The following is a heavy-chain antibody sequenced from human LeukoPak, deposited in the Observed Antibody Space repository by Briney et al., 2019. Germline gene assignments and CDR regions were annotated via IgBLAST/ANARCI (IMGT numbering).Heavy chain of an antibody. D-gene: IGHD3-3*01. V-gene: IGHV3-33*06. J-gene: IGHJ4*02. CDR3: AKDPSDFWSGYYDLSFDY. CDR2: IWYDGSNK. Sequence: GGSLRLSCAASGFTFSSYGMHWVRQAPGKGLEWVAVIWYDGSNKYYADSVKGRFTISRDNSKNTLYLQMNSLRAEDTAVYYCAKDPSDFWSGYYDLSFDYWGQGTLVTVSS. CDR1: GFTFSSYG.